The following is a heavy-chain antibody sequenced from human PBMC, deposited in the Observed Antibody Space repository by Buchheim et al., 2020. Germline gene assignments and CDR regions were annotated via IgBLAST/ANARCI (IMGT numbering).Heavy chain of an antibody. CDR2: IYYSGST. J-gene: IGHJ4*02. CDR3: ARRRSDDYGDTYFDY. D-gene: IGHD4-17*01. V-gene: IGHV4-39*01. Sequence: QPQLQESGPGLVKPSETLSLTCTVSGGSISSSSYYWDWIRQSPGEGLEWVGSIYYSGSTYYNPSLKSRVSISVDTSKNQLSLKLSSVTAADTAVYYCARRRSDDYGDTYFDYWGQGTL. CDR1: GGSISSSSYY.